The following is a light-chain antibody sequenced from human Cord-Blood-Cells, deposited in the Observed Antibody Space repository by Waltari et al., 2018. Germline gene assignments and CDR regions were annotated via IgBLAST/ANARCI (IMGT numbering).Light chain of an antibody. CDR3: QQYGSSPLT. CDR1: QSVSSSY. V-gene: IGKV3-20*01. Sequence: ELVLTQSPGILSLSPGERATLSCSASQSVSSSYLAWYQQKPGQAPRLLIYGASSRATGIPDRFSGSGAGTDFTLTISRLEPEDFAVYYCQQYGSSPLTFGGGTKVEIK. J-gene: IGKJ4*01. CDR2: GAS.